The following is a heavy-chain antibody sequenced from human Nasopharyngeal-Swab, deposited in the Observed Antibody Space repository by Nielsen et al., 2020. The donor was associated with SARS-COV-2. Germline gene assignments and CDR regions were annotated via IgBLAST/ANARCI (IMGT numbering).Heavy chain of an antibody. J-gene: IGHJ4*02. Sequence: GESLKISCAASGFTFSRSGMHWVRQAPGKGLEWMALITYDGYSKYYEDSVKGRFTVSRDNSRNTLYLEMNSLRVEDTAVYYCAKDSAGGYSYGEQVDYWGQGTLVTVSS. D-gene: IGHD5-18*01. V-gene: IGHV3-30*18. CDR2: ITYDGYSK. CDR3: AKDSAGGYSYGEQVDY. CDR1: GFTFSRSG.